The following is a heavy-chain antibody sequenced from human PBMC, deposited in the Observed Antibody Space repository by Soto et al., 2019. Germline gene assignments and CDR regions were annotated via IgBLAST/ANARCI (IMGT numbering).Heavy chain of an antibody. V-gene: IGHV3-15*07. CDR1: GFTFSNAW. Sequence: GGSLRLSCAASGFTFSNAWMNWVRQAPGKGLEWVGRIKSKTDGGTTDYAAPVKGRFTISRDDSKNTLYLQMNSLKTEDTAVYYCTTTHYYDSSGYLGDYYYGMDVWGQGTTVTVSS. CDR2: IKSKTDGGTT. D-gene: IGHD3-22*01. J-gene: IGHJ6*02. CDR3: TTTHYYDSSGYLGDYYYGMDV.